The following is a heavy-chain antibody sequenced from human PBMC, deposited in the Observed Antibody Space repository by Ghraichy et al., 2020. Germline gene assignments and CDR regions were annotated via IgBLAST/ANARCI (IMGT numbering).Heavy chain of an antibody. CDR1: GGSVNTFYY. Sequence: SETLSLTCSVSGGSVNTFYYWGWLRQPPGKGLEWIANIYFVGTTYYNPSLKSRVTISVDTSQNQFSLKLNSVTAADTAVYYCVRSLGSSTSAWYFDLWGRGTLVSVSS. CDR2: IYFVGTT. D-gene: IGHD3-10*01. J-gene: IGHJ2*01. V-gene: IGHV4-39*01. CDR3: VRSLGSSTSAWYFDL.